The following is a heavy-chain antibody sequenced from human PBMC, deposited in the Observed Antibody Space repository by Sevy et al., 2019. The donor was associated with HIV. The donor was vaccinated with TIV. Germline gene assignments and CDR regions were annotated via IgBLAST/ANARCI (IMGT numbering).Heavy chain of an antibody. V-gene: IGHV3-21*01. Sequence: GGSLRLSCAASGFTFSNYNMNWVRQAPGKGLEWVSSINAISSNIYYADSVKGRFTISRDNAENSLYLQMNSVRAEDTAVYYCARDLFSGGNAVYGYWGQGTLVTVSS. J-gene: IGHJ4*02. CDR3: ARDLFSGGNAVYGY. D-gene: IGHD2-15*01. CDR1: GFTFSNYN. CDR2: INAISSNI.